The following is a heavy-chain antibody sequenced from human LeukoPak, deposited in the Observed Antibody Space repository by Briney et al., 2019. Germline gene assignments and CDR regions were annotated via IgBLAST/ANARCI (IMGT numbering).Heavy chain of an antibody. CDR2: ISSSSSSYI. J-gene: IGHJ5*02. V-gene: IGHV3-21*01. CDR1: GFTFSSYS. Sequence: GGSLRLSCAASGFTFSSYSMNWVRQAPGKGLEWVSSISSSSSSYIYYADSVKGRFTISRDNAKNSLYLQMNSLRAEDTAVYYCARAREYSSRWFTPPLAPWGQGTLVTVSS. D-gene: IGHD6-13*01. CDR3: ARAREYSSRWFTPPLAP.